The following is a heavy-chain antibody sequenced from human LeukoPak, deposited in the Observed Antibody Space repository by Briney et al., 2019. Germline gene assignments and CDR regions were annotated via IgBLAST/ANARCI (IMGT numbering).Heavy chain of an antibody. CDR2: ISYDGSNK. V-gene: IGHV3-30-3*01. CDR1: GFTFSSYA. CDR3: AREVGATFDY. Sequence: GGSLRLSCAASGFTFSSYAMHWVRQAPGKGLEWVAVISYDGSNKYYADSVKGRFTISRDNPKNTLYLQMNSLRAEDTAVYYCAREVGATFDYWGQGTLVTVSS. D-gene: IGHD1-26*01. J-gene: IGHJ4*02.